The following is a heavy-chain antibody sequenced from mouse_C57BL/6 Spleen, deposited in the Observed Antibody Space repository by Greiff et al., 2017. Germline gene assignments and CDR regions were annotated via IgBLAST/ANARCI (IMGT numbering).Heavy chain of an antibody. D-gene: IGHD3-2*02. Sequence: VQLQQSGPELVKPGASVKISCKASGYAFSSSWMNWVKQRPGKGLEWIGRIYPGDGDTNYNGKFKGKATLTADKSSSTAYMQLSSLTSEDSAVYFCARETAQATSNYFDYWGQGTTLTVSS. CDR3: ARETAQATSNYFDY. J-gene: IGHJ2*01. V-gene: IGHV1-82*01. CDR1: GYAFSSSW. CDR2: IYPGDGDT.